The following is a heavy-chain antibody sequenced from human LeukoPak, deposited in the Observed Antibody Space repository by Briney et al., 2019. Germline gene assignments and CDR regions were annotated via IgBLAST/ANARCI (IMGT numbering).Heavy chain of an antibody. CDR1: GGSISSYY. Sequence: PSETLSLTCTVSGGSISSYYWSWIRQPPGKGLEWIGYIYYSGSTNYNPSLKSRVTISVDTSKNQFSLKLSSVTAADTAVYYCARAYCGGDCYSGGPIDYWGQGTLVTVSS. CDR2: IYYSGST. J-gene: IGHJ4*02. CDR3: ARAYCGGDCYSGGPIDY. D-gene: IGHD2-21*02. V-gene: IGHV4-59*01.